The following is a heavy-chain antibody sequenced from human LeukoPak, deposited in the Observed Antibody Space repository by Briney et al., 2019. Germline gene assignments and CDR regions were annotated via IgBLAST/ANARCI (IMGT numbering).Heavy chain of an antibody. CDR2: IKQDGSEK. J-gene: IGHJ4*02. CDR3: ARVSGSHDYGDYSDY. CDR1: GFTFSSYS. Sequence: PGGSLRLSCAASGFTFSSYSMNWVRQAPGKGLEWVANIKQDGSEKYYVDSVKGRFTISRDNAKNSLYLQVNSLRAEDTTVYYCARVSGSHDYGDYSDYWGQGTLVTVSS. D-gene: IGHD4-17*01. V-gene: IGHV3-7*01.